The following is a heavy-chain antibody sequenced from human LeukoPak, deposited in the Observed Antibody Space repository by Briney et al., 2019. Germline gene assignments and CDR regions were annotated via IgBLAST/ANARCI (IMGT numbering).Heavy chain of an antibody. V-gene: IGHV3-11*04. Sequence: GGSLRLSCAASGFTFSDYYMTWIRQAPGKGLEWISYISSGDGPTYYADSVKGRFTISRDNSKNTLYLQMNSLRAEDTAVYYCAKCSEHYGSGSPGAFDIWGQGTMVTVSS. CDR2: ISSGDGPT. CDR3: AKCSEHYGSGSPGAFDI. D-gene: IGHD3-10*01. J-gene: IGHJ3*02. CDR1: GFTFSDYY.